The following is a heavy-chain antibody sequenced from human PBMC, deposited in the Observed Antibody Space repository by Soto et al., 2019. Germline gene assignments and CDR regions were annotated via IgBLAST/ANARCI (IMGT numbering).Heavy chain of an antibody. D-gene: IGHD6-19*01. J-gene: IGHJ4*02. CDR3: TRDLLPSGWYPLDY. CDR1: GFTFGDSS. Sequence: GGSLRLSFTSSGFTFGDSSLSWVRQAPGKGLEWVGSIRSNAYGGTTEFAASVKGRFTISRDDSKSIAYLQMNSLRTEDTAVYYCTRDLLPSGWYPLDYWGQGTLVTVSS. CDR2: IRSNAYGGTT. V-gene: IGHV3-49*04.